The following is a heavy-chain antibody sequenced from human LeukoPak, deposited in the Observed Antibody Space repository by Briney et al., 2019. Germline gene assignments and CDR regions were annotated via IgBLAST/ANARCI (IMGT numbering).Heavy chain of an antibody. D-gene: IGHD2-2*01. CDR1: GYTFTGYY. CDR3: ASMRLGEDIVVVPAAD. CDR2: INPNSGGT. J-gene: IGHJ4*02. V-gene: IGHV1-2*04. Sequence: ASVKVSCKASGYTFTGYYMHWVRQAPGQGLEWMGWINPNSGGTNYAQKFQGWVTMTRDTSISTAYMELSRLRSDDTAVYYCASMRLGEDIVVVPAADWGQGTLVTVSS.